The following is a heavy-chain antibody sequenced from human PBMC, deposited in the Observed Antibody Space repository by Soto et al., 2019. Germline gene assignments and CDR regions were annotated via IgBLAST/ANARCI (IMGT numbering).Heavy chain of an antibody. Sequence: EVQVVESGGGLIQPGGSLRLSCVASGFTFNIYWMHWVRQAPGKGLVWVSRIKFDESTTSYADSVKGRFTISRDNAKNTVFLQRNSLRADDTGVYYCARGIRNYYGVDVWGQGTTVTVS. D-gene: IGHD5-18*01. CDR3: ARGIRNYYGVDV. CDR1: GFTFNIYW. J-gene: IGHJ6*02. V-gene: IGHV3-74*01. CDR2: IKFDESTT.